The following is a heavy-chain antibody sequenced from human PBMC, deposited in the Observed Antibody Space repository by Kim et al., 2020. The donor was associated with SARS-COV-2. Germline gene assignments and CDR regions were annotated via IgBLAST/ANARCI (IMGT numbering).Heavy chain of an antibody. D-gene: IGHD5-12*01. V-gene: IGHV3-33*05. CDR3: ARVGYSGYEALDY. Sequence: GGSLRLSCAASGFTFSSYGMHWVRQAPGKGLEWVAVISYDGSNKYYADSVKGRFTTSRDNSKNTLYLQMNSLRAEDTAVYYCARVGYSGYEALDYWGQGTLVTVSS. CDR2: ISYDGSNK. CDR1: GFTFSSYG. J-gene: IGHJ4*02.